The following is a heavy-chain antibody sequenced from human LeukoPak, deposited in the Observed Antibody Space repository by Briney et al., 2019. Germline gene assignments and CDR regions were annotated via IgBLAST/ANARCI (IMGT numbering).Heavy chain of an antibody. CDR2: ISSSSSYI. J-gene: IGHJ4*02. V-gene: IGHV3-21*01. CDR1: GFTFSSYS. Sequence: PGGSLRLSCAASGFTFSSYSMNWVRQAPGKGLEWVSSISSSSSYIYYADSVKGRFTISRDNSKNTLYLQMNSLRAEDTAVYYCARDDPSGSYYGYWGQGTLVTVSS. D-gene: IGHD1-26*01. CDR3: ARDDPSGSYYGY.